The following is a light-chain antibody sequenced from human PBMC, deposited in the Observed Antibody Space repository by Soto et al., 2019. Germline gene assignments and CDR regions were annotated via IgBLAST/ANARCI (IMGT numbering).Light chain of an antibody. V-gene: IGKV3D-20*02. CDR2: GAS. CDR1: QSVSNRY. Sequence: EIVLTQSPGILSLSPGKRATLSCRASQSVSNRYLAWYQRKPGQAPRLLIHGASTRATGIPDRFIGSGSGTDFTLTISRLEPEDFAVYYCQQRNSRYTFGPGTKLEIK. J-gene: IGKJ2*01. CDR3: QQRNSRYT.